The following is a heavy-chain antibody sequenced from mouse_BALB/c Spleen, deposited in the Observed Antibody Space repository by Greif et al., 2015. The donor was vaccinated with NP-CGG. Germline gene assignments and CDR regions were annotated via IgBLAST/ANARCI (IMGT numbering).Heavy chain of an antibody. CDR1: GYSITSDYA. J-gene: IGHJ4*01. CDR3: ARDYGYAMDY. D-gene: IGHD1-1*02. Sequence: EVMLVESGPGLVKPSQSLSLTCTVTGYSITSDYAWNWIRQFPGNKLEWMGYISYSGSTSYNPSLKSRISITRDTSKNQFFLQLNSVTTEDTATYYCARDYGYAMDYWGQGTSVTVSS. CDR2: ISYSGST. V-gene: IGHV3-2*02.